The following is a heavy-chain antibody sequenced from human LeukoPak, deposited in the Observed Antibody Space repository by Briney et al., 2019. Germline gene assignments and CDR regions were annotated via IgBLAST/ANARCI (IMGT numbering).Heavy chain of an antibody. CDR1: GYTFTGYY. J-gene: IGHJ1*01. CDR2: INPNSGGT. D-gene: IGHD3-9*01. Sequence: ASVKVSCKASGYTFTGYYMQWVRQAPGQGLEWMGWINPNSGGTNYAQKFQGRVTMTRDTPISTACMELSRLRSDDTAVYYCARVYFDWSEYFQHWGQGTLVTVSS. V-gene: IGHV1-2*02. CDR3: ARVYFDWSEYFQH.